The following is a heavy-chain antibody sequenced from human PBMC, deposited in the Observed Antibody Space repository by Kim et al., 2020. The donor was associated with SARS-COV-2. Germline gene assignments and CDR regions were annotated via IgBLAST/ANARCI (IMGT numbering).Heavy chain of an antibody. V-gene: IGHV3-15*01. CDR3: TFGPA. CDR1: GFIFSDAW. D-gene: IGHD3-10*01. Sequence: GGSLRLSCAGSGFIFSDAWMSWVRQAPGKGREWVARIKSKSDGGTRNYAAVVKGRFTISRDDSKNTLYMQMNGLKTEDTAVYYCTFGPAWGQGSLVIVSS. CDR2: IKSKSDGGTR. J-gene: IGHJ4*02.